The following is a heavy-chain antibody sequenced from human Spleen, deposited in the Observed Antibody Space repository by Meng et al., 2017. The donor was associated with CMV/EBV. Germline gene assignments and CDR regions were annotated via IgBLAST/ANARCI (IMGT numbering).Heavy chain of an antibody. CDR3: ARDSGFDYDFYRMDV. D-gene: IGHD5-12*01. V-gene: IGHV1-69*05. CDR1: EGSFINYV. Sequence: SVQVSCKATEGSFINYVFSWVRQAPGQGLEWMGGIIPITGTSNYAQRFQGRVTITTDESTRTVYMELSSLRSEDTAVYYCARDSGFDYDFYRMDVWGQGTTVTVSS. CDR2: IIPITGTS. J-gene: IGHJ6*02.